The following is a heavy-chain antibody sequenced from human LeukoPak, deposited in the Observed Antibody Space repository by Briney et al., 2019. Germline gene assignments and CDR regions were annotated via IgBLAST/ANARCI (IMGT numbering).Heavy chain of an antibody. V-gene: IGHV5-51*01. CDR1: GYRFTSYW. J-gene: IGHJ4*02. CDR2: IYPGDSDT. Sequence: GASLKISCKGSGYRFTSYWIGWVRQMPGKGLECMGIIYPGDSDTRYSPSFQGQVTISADKSISTAYLQWSSLKASDTAMYYCARLDYGDYRAPLDYWGQGTLVTVSS. D-gene: IGHD4-17*01. CDR3: ARLDYGDYRAPLDY.